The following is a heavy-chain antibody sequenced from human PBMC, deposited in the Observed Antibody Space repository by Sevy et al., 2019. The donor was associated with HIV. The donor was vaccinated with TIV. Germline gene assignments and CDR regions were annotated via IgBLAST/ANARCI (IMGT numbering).Heavy chain of an antibody. J-gene: IGHJ4*02. CDR2: SSYDGGNT. D-gene: IGHD4-17*01. V-gene: IGHV3-30-3*01. Sequence: GGSLRLSCTASGFILGYYAMHWVRQAPGKGLEWVAVSSYDGGNTYYADSVQGRFTVSRDNSKNTLYLQMNSLRPEDTAMYYCARDFYEFGDPRGLDYWGQGVLVTVSS. CDR1: GFILGYYA. CDR3: ARDFYEFGDPRGLDY.